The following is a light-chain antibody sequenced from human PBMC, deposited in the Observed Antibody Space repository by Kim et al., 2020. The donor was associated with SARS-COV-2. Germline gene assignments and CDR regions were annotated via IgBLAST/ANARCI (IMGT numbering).Light chain of an antibody. CDR1: RDISDF. Sequence: ASMGDRVSITCRASRDISDFLAWYQQRPGKVPKLLINAASTLRSGVPSRFRGSGAGTDFTLTISSLQPEDAATYYGQKYNSAPFTFGPGTKVDIK. CDR3: QKYNSAPFT. J-gene: IGKJ3*01. V-gene: IGKV1-27*01. CDR2: AAS.